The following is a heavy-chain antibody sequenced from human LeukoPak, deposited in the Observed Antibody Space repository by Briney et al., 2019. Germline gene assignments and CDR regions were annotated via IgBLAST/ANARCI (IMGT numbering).Heavy chain of an antibody. V-gene: IGHV4-4*07. D-gene: IGHD6-19*01. Sequence: SESLSLTCSVSGGSISTYYWSWIRQPAGKGLEWIAQIHTSGSTNFNPSLKSRVSISMDTPNNQFSLMISSVTAADTAIYYCAGRGLSTGWTFDYWGHGTLVTVSS. CDR1: GGSISTYY. J-gene: IGHJ4*01. CDR2: IHTSGST. CDR3: AGRGLSTGWTFDY.